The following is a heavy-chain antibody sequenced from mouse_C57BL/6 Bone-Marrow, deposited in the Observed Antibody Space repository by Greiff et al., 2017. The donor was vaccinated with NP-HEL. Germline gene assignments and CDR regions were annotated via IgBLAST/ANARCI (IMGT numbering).Heavy chain of an antibody. CDR1: GYAFSSSR. V-gene: IGHV1-82*01. CDR3: ARPIYYDYGFAY. J-gene: IGHJ3*01. Sequence: VQLQQSGPELVKPGASVKISCKASGYAFSSSRMNWVKQRPGKGLEWIGRIYPGDGDTNYNGKFKGKATLTADKSSSTAYMQLSSLTSEDSAVYFCARPIYYDYGFAYWGQGTLVTVSA. CDR2: IYPGDGDT. D-gene: IGHD2-4*01.